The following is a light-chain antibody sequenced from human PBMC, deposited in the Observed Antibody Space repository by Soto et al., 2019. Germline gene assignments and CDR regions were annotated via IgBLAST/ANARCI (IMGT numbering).Light chain of an antibody. V-gene: IGLV2-14*01. CDR3: SSYTSSSTYV. J-gene: IGLJ1*01. CDR2: DVS. CDR1: SSDVGGYNY. Sequence: QSALTQPASVSGSPGQSITISCTGTSSDVGGYNYVSWYQQHPGKAPKLMIYDVSHRPSGVSNRLSGSKSGNTASLTISGLQAEDEADYYCSSYTSSSTYVFGTGTKLTVL.